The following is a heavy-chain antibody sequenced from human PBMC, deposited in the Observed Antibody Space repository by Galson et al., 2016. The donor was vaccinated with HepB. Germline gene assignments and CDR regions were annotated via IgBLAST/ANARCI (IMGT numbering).Heavy chain of an antibody. CDR1: GFKFNVYT. V-gene: IGHV3-21*04. CDR2: IGSNSDYE. D-gene: IGHD3-10*01. Sequence: SLRLSCAASGFKFNVYTMSWVRQAPGRGLQWVSSIGSNSDYEQYADSVRGRFTISRDNARNSLYLQMNSLRVEDTAVYYCAKVFRDESMWKLYQYYGLDVWGQGTTVTVSS. CDR3: AKVFRDESMWKLYQYYGLDV. J-gene: IGHJ6*02.